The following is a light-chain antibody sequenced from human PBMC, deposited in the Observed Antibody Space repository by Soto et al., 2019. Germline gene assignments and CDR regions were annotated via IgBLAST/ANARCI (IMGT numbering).Light chain of an antibody. V-gene: IGLV2-11*01. CDR3: CSYAGTYAYV. Sequence: QSALTQPRSVSGSPGQSVTISCTGTSSDVGGSNYVSWYQQHPGKDPKLMIYDVSERPSGVPDRFSGSKSGNTASLTISGLQVDDEADYYCCSYAGTYAYVFGTGTKLTVL. CDR1: SSDVGGSNY. CDR2: DVS. J-gene: IGLJ1*01.